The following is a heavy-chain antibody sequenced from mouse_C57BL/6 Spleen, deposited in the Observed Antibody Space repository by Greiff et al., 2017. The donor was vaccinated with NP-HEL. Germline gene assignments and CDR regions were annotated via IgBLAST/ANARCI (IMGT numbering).Heavy chain of an antibody. CDR3: ARFTTVVDWYFDV. V-gene: IGHV1-80*01. CDR2: IYPGDGDT. D-gene: IGHD1-1*01. J-gene: IGHJ1*03. Sequence: VHLVESGAELVKPGASVKISCKASGYAFSSYWMNWVKQRPGKGLEWIGQIYPGDGDTNYNGKFKGKATLTADKSSSTAYMQLSSLTSEDSAVYFCARFTTVVDWYFDVWGTGTTVTVSS. CDR1: GYAFSSYW.